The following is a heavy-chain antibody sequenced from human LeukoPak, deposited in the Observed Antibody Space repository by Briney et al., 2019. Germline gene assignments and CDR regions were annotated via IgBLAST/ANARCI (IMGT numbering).Heavy chain of an antibody. V-gene: IGHV1-2*02. CDR2: INPNSGGT. CDR1: GYTFTGYY. D-gene: IGHD4-11*01. Sequence: GASVKVSCKASGYTFTGYYMHWVRQAPGQGLEWMGWINPNSGGTNYAQKFQGRVTMTRDTSISTAYMELSRLRSDDTAVYYCAIPNEYPGGRETYSNFYGAFDIWGQGTMVTVSS. CDR3: AIPNEYPGGRETYSNFYGAFDI. J-gene: IGHJ3*02.